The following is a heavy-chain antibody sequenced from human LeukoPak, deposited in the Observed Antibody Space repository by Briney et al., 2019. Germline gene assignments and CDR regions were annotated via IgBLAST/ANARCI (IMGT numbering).Heavy chain of an antibody. D-gene: IGHD5-18*01. J-gene: IGHJ4*02. Sequence: SETLSLTCAVYGGSFSGYYWSWIRQPPGKGLEWIGEINHSGSTNYNPSLKSRVTISVDTSENQFSLKLSSVTAADTAVYYCARDRIQLWPPDYWGQGTLVTVSS. CDR2: INHSGST. CDR3: ARDRIQLWPPDY. CDR1: GGSFSGYY. V-gene: IGHV4-34*01.